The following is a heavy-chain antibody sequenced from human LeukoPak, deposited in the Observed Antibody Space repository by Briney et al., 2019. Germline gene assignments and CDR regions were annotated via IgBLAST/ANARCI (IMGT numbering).Heavy chain of an antibody. V-gene: IGHV3-23*01. CDR3: AKGGGAYYYYMDV. CDR2: ISGSGGST. J-gene: IGHJ6*03. D-gene: IGHD1-26*01. Sequence: PGGSLRLSCAASGFTFSSYAMSWVRQAPGKGLEWVSAISGSGGSTYYADSVKGRFTISRDNSKNTLYQQMNSLRAEDTAVYYCAKGGGAYYYYMDVWGKGTTVTVSS. CDR1: GFTFSSYA.